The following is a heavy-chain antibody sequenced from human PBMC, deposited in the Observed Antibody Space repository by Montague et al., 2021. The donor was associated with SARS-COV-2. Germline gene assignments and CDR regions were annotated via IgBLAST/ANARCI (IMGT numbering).Heavy chain of an antibody. D-gene: IGHD6-13*01. V-gene: IGHV4-59*01. Sequence: SETLSLTCTVSGGSISSYSWTWIRQPPGKGLERIGYIYNSGSTNPNPSLTSRVTISVDTSKNQFSLKLSSVAAADTAVYYCARVGRGSSWYEVAFDIWGQGTMVTVSS. CDR1: GGSISSYS. CDR3: ARVGRGSSWYEVAFDI. CDR2: IYNSGST. J-gene: IGHJ3*02.